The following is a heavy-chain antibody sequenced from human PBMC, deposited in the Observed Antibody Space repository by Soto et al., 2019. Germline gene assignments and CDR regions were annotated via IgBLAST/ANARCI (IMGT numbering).Heavy chain of an antibody. CDR3: TANNYDFWSGPR. J-gene: IGHJ4*02. V-gene: IGHV3-15*07. CDR1: GFTFSNAW. CDR2: IKSKTDGGTT. Sequence: EVQLVESGGGLVKPGGSLRLSCAASGFTFSNAWMNWVRQAPGKGLEWVGRIKSKTDGGTTDYAAPVKGRFTISRDDSKNTLYLQMNSLKTEDTAVYYCTANNYDFWSGPRGGQGTLVTVSS. D-gene: IGHD3-3*01.